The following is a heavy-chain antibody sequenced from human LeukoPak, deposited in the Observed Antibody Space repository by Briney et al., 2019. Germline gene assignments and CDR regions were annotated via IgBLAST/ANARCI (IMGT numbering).Heavy chain of an antibody. CDR2: ISYDGSNK. CDR1: GFTFSSYA. J-gene: IGHJ5*02. V-gene: IGHV3-30-3*01. CDR3: ASLRIAAREVGQNWFDP. D-gene: IGHD6-13*01. Sequence: TGGSLRLSCAASGFTFSSYAMHWVRQAPGKGLEWVAFISYDGSNKYYADSVKGRFTISRDNSKNTLYLQTNSLRAEDTAVYYCASLRIAAREVGQNWFDPWGQGTLVTVSS.